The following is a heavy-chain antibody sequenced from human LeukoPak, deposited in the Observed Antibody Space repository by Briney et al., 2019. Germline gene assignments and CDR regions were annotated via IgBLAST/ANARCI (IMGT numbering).Heavy chain of an antibody. V-gene: IGHV4-31*03. J-gene: IGHJ4*02. CDR1: GGSISSGGYY. Sequence: PSETLPLTCTVSGGSISSGGYYWSWIRQHPGKGLEWIGYIYYSGSTYYNPSLKSRVTISVDTSKNQFSLKLSSVTAADTAVYYCARGVKGSSGYIPTSPTSYFDYWGQGTLVTVSS. CDR3: ARGVKGSSGYIPTSPTSYFDY. CDR2: IYYSGST. D-gene: IGHD3-22*01.